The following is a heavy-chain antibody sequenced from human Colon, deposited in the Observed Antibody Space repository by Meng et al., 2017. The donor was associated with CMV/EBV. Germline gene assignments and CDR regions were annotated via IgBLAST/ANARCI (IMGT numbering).Heavy chain of an antibody. Sequence: ETLSLTCAASESVVSSNYISWVRQAPGKGLEWVSLFYSGGSTYYAASVKGRFTISRDISKNTLYLQMNSLRTEDTGVYYCASLPLIMIFGGKPRDMDVWGQGTTVTVSS. CDR2: FYSGGST. D-gene: IGHD3/OR15-3a*01. V-gene: IGHV3-66*02. CDR1: ESVVSSNY. CDR3: ASLPLIMIFGGKPRDMDV. J-gene: IGHJ6*02.